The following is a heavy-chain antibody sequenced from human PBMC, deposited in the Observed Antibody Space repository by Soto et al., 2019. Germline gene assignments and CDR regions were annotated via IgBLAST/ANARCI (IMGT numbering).Heavy chain of an antibody. V-gene: IGHV4-59*01. CDR2: VYSSGST. Sequence: SLTCTVSGDSITSYNWNCLRQPPGKSLAWIGYVYSSGSTNYNPSLKSRVTISVDTSRNQFSLKVNSVTAADTAVYYCARRAVVAVTGSLDNWLDPWGQGILVTVSS. CDR1: GDSITSYN. J-gene: IGHJ5*02. D-gene: IGHD2-21*01. CDR3: ARRAVVAVTGSLDNWLDP.